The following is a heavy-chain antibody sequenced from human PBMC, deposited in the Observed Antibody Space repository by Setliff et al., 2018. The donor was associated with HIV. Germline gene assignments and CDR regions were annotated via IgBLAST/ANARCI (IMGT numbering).Heavy chain of an antibody. J-gene: IGHJ4*02. D-gene: IGHD6-13*01. CDR3: AYSGRQLRGPYFDF. Sequence: SGPTLVNPTETLTLTCTVSGFSLNNARMGVSWIRQPPGKAPEWLAFIYWNNNKHYSTSLKTRLTVTKDTSKNRVVFTMTNMGPVDTATYYCAYSGRQLRGPYFDFWGQGTPVTVSS. CDR1: GFSLNNARMG. V-gene: IGHV2-70*12. CDR2: IYWNNNK.